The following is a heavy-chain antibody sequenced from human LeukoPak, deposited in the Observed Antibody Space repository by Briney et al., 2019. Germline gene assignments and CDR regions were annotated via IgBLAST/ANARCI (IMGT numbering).Heavy chain of an antibody. CDR1: GFTFDDYA. Sequence: PGGSLRLSCAASGFTFDDYAMHWVRQAPGKGLEWVSGISWNSGSIGYADSVKGRFTISRDNAKNSLYLQMNSLRAEDTALYYCAKDIGGDGYNLAFDIWGQGTMVTVSS. CDR2: ISWNSGSI. V-gene: IGHV3-9*01. D-gene: IGHD5-24*01. J-gene: IGHJ3*02. CDR3: AKDIGGDGYNLAFDI.